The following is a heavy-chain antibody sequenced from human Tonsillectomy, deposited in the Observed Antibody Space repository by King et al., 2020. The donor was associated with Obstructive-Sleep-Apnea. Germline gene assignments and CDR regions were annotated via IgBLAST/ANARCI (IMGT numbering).Heavy chain of an antibody. J-gene: IGHJ3*02. D-gene: IGHD2-15*01. CDR2: IYPGDSDT. Sequence: VQLVQSGAEVKKPGESLKISCKGSGYSFTSYWIGWVRQMPGKGLEWMGIIYPGDSDTRYSPSFQGRVTISADKSISTAYLQWSSLKASYTAMYYCAGPGGYCSGGSCYLGAFDIWGQGTMVTVSS. V-gene: IGHV5-51*01. CDR1: GYSFTSYW. CDR3: AGPGGYCSGGSCYLGAFDI.